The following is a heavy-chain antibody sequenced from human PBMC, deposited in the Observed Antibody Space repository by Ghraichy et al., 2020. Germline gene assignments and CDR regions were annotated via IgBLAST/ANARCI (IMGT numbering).Heavy chain of an antibody. CDR3: ARDSGNYFIDY. D-gene: IGHD1-26*01. Sequence: GGSLRLSCAASGFIFSDHYMYWVRQAPGKGLEYIGRSKNKANSYITEYAASVEGRFTISRDDSNDSLFLQRNSLKTEDTAVYYCARDSGNYFIDYWGQGALVPVSS. J-gene: IGHJ4*02. V-gene: IGHV3-72*01. CDR2: SKNKANSYIT. CDR1: GFIFSDHY.